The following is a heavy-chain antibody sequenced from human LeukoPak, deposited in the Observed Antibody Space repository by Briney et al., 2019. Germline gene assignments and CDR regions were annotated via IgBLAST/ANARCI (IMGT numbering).Heavy chain of an antibody. V-gene: IGHV3-30-3*01. CDR3: AKDGQQLVQSYFDY. D-gene: IGHD6-13*01. J-gene: IGHJ4*02. Sequence: GSLRLSCAASGFTFSSYAMHWVRQAPGKGLEWVAVISYDGSNKYYADSVKGRFTISRDNSKNTLYLQMNSLRAEDTALYYCAKDGQQLVQSYFDYWGQGTLVTVSS. CDR1: GFTFSSYA. CDR2: ISYDGSNK.